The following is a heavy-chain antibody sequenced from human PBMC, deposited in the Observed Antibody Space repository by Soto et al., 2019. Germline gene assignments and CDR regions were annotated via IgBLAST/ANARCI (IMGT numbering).Heavy chain of an antibody. CDR3: ATAGTGTFTY. D-gene: IGHD1-1*01. J-gene: IGHJ4*01. V-gene: IGHV3-74*03. Sequence: EVQLVESGGGLVQPGGSLRLSCAASGFTFSGSWMHWVRQAPGKGLVWVSRISSDGSSTTYADSVKGRFTISRDNANKMLYHQMNGLRTEDTVVYYSATAGTGTFTYWGLGALATVSS. CDR1: GFTFSGSW. CDR2: ISSDGSST.